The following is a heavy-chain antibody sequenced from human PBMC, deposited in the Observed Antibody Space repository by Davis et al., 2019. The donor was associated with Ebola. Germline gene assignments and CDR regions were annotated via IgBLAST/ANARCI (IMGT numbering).Heavy chain of an antibody. D-gene: IGHD3-3*01. CDR3: ANLEWINPDY. CDR1: GFAVSSSH. CDR2: ISSGGSSK. V-gene: IGHV3-11*04. Sequence: GESLKISCAASGFAVSSSHMSWIRQAPGKGLEWISHISSGGSSKYYSDSVKGRFTISRDNAKNSLYLQMNSLRVEDTAVYYCANLEWINPDYWGQGVLVTVSS. J-gene: IGHJ4*02.